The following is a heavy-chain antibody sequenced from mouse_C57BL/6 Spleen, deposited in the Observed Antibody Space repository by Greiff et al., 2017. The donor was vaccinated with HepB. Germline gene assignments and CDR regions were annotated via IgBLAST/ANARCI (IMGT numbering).Heavy chain of an antibody. CDR2: INPNNGGT. Sequence: EVQLQQSGPELVKPGASVKIPCKASGYTFTDYNMDWVKQSHGKSLEWIGDINPNNGGTIYNQKFKGKATLTVDKSSSTAYMELRSLTSEDTAVYYCARMVGDYDDYAMDYWGQGTSVTVSS. V-gene: IGHV1-18*01. CDR1: GYTFTDYN. D-gene: IGHD2-4*01. CDR3: ARMVGDYDDYAMDY. J-gene: IGHJ4*01.